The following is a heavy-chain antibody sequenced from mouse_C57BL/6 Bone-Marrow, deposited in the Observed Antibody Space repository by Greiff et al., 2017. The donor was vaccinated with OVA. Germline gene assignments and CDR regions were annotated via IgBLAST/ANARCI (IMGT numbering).Heavy chain of an antibody. CDR3: ARGGRGSSYAWFAY. Sequence: QVQLKQSGAELARPGASVKLSCKASGYTFTSYGISWVKQRTGQGLEWIGEIYPRSGNTYYNEKFQGKATLTADKSSSTAYMELRSLTSEDSAVYFCARGGRGSSYAWFAYWGQGTLVTVSA. D-gene: IGHD1-1*01. V-gene: IGHV1-81*01. CDR2: IYPRSGNT. CDR1: GYTFTSYG. J-gene: IGHJ3*01.